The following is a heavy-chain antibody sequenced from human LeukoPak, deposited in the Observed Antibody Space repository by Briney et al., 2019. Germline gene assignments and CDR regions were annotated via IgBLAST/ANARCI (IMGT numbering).Heavy chain of an antibody. D-gene: IGHD3-10*01. CDR1: GGSISSSSYY. J-gene: IGHJ4*02. CDR2: IYYSGST. CDR3: ARRGYGSGSYAVSLGDSADY. Sequence: SETLSLTCTVSGGSISSSSYYWGWIRQPPGKGLEWIGSIYYSGSTYYNPSLKSRVTISVDTSKNQFSLKLSSVTAADTAVYYCARRGYGSGSYAVSLGDSADYWGQGTLVTVSS. V-gene: IGHV4-39*01.